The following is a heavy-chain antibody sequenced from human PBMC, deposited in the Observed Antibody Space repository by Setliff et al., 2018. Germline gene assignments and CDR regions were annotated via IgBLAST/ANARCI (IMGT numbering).Heavy chain of an antibody. CDR1: GFTFSSYS. CDR2: INSDESRP. J-gene: IGHJ6*03. D-gene: IGHD1-1*01. CDR3: ARDREGDGNYYMDV. Sequence: GGSLRLSCAASGFTFSSYSMVWVRQAPGKGPVWVSRINSDESRPNYADSVKGRFTISRDNAKNTLYLQMNSLRADDTAVYYCARDREGDGNYYMDVWGKGTTVTVSS. V-gene: IGHV3-74*01.